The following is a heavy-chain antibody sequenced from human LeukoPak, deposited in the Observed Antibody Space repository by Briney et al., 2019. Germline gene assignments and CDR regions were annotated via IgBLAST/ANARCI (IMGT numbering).Heavy chain of an antibody. D-gene: IGHD3-9*01. Sequence: SETLSLTCAVYGGSFSGYYWSWIRQPPGKGLEWIGEINHSGSTNYNPSLKSRVTISVDTSKNQFSLKLSPVTAADTAVYYCARGLVGSEADILTGYYRYFAYWGQGTLVTVSS. CDR3: ARGLVGSEADILTGYYRYFAY. J-gene: IGHJ4*02. CDR1: GGSFSGYY. CDR2: INHSGST. V-gene: IGHV4-34*01.